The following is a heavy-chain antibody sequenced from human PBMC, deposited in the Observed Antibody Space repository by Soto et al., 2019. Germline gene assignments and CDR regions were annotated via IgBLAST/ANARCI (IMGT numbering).Heavy chain of an antibody. CDR3: AKDLGNYDSSGYYLFDY. Sequence: PGGSLRLSCAASGFTFSTYYMHWVRQAPGKGLVWVSRINSDGSRTNYADYVKGRFTTFRDNAKNTLYLQLNSLTAEDTAVYYCAKDLGNYDSSGYYLFDYWGQGTLVTVAS. V-gene: IGHV3-74*01. CDR2: INSDGSRT. D-gene: IGHD3-22*01. J-gene: IGHJ4*02. CDR1: GFTFSTYY.